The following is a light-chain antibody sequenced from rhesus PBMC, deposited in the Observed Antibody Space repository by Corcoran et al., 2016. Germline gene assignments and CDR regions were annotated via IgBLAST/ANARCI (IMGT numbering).Light chain of an antibody. CDR3: QVLDGDTKYAV. Sequence: SYDLTQPPSVSAASGQTARITCGGDSIGSKNVHWYQQNPAQAPVLVLFADNNRPSGIPERFSGSHAGNTATLTISRVEAGDEAYYYCQVLDGDTKYAVFGSGTKLTVL. V-gene: IGLV3-25*02. CDR1: SIGSKN. J-gene: IGLJ6*01. CDR2: ADN.